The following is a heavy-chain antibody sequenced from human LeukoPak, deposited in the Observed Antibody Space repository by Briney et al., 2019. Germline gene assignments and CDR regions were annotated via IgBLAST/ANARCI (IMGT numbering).Heavy chain of an antibody. V-gene: IGHV1-46*01. D-gene: IGHD6-13*01. CDR1: GYTFTSYY. CDR3: ARDVLYSSSWYDYYYGMDV. J-gene: IGHJ6*02. CDR2: INPSGGST. Sequence: ASVKVSCKASGYTFTSYYMHWARQAPGQGLEWMGIINPSGGSTSYAQKFQGRVTMTRDTSTSTVYMELSSLRSEDTAVYYCARDVLYSSSWYDYYYGMDVWGQGTTVTVSS.